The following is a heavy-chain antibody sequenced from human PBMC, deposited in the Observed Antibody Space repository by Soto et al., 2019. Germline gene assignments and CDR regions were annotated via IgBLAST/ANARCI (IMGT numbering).Heavy chain of an antibody. CDR1: GFTFSSYA. V-gene: IGHV3-23*01. J-gene: IGHJ5*02. CDR3: AKDSNYDYPTTESNPNWFDP. CDR2: ISGSGGST. Sequence: HPGGSLRLSCAASGFTFSSYAMSWVRQAPGKGLEWVSAISGSGGSTYYADSVKGRFTISRDNSKNTLYLQMNSLRAEDTAVYYCAKDSNYDYPTTESNPNWFDPWGQGTLVTVSS. D-gene: IGHD5-12*01.